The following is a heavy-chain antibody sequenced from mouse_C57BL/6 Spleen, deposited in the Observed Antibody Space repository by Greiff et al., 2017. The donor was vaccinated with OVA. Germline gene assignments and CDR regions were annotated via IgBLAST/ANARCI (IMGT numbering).Heavy chain of an antibody. Sequence: QVQLQQSGAELVRPGTSVKVSCKASGYAFTNYLIEWVKQRPGQGLEWIGGINPGSGGTNYNEKFKGKATLTADKSSSTAYMQLSSLTSEDSAVYFCAGSGFITTGVAPFAYWGQGTLVTVSA. J-gene: IGHJ3*01. D-gene: IGHD1-1*01. CDR3: AGSGFITTGVAPFAY. V-gene: IGHV1-54*01. CDR2: INPGSGGT. CDR1: GYAFTNYL.